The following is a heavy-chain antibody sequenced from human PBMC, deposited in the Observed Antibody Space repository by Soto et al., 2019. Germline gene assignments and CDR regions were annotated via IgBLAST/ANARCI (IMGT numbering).Heavy chain of an antibody. CDR2: IGSSGFTI. CDR3: TREAPRIGMDY. V-gene: IGHV3-48*03. D-gene: IGHD1-1*01. J-gene: IGHJ4*02. CDR1: GFTFSSYE. Sequence: LRLSCAVSGFTFSSYEMNWVRQAPGKGLEWVSYIGSSGFTIYYADSVKGRFTISRDNAKNSLYLQMNSLRVEDTALYYCTREAPRIGMDYWGQGTLVTVSS.